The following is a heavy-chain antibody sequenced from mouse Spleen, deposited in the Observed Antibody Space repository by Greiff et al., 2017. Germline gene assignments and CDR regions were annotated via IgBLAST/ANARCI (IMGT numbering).Heavy chain of an antibody. CDR2: INYDGSST. CDR1: GFTFSDYY. D-gene: IGHD2-4*01. Sequence: EVRLVESEGGLVQPGSSMKLSCTASGFTFSDYYMAWVRQVPEKGLEWVANINYDGSSTYYLDSLKSRFIISRDNAKNILYLQMSSLKSEDTATYYCARVYYDYEGYFDVWGAGTTVTVSS. J-gene: IGHJ1*01. V-gene: IGHV5-16*01. CDR3: ARVYYDYEGYFDV.